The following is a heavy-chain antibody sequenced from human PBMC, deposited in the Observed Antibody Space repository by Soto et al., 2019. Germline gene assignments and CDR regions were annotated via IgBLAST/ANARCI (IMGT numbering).Heavy chain of an antibody. CDR2: ISYDGSNK. D-gene: IGHD6-13*01. Sequence: GGSLRLSCAASGFTFSSYAMHWVRQAPGKGLEWVAVISYDGSNKYYADSVKGRFTISRDNSKNTLYLQMNSLRAEDTAVYYCARDSGLSGYSSSLNPYYYGMDVWGQGTMVTVSS. J-gene: IGHJ6*02. CDR3: ARDSGLSGYSSSLNPYYYGMDV. V-gene: IGHV3-30-3*01. CDR1: GFTFSSYA.